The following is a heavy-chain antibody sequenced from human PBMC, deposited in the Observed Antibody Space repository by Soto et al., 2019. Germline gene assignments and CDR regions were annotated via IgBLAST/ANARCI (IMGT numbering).Heavy chain of an antibody. J-gene: IGHJ3*02. CDR1: GGSISSSSYY. V-gene: IGHV4-39*01. Sequence: QLQLQESGPGLVKPSETLSLTCTVSGGSISSSSYYWGWIRQPPGKGLEWIGRIYYSWSTYYNPCLKSRAAVSVDMSNNQFSLKLSAVTAGDTAVYYCARPSYSSASRDKGLVTDAFDIWGKGRMVTFSS. CDR2: IYYSWST. CDR3: ARPSYSSASRDKGLVTDAFDI. D-gene: IGHD6-6*01.